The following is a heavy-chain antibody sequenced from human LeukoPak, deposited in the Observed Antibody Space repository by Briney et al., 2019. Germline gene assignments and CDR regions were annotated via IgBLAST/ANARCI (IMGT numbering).Heavy chain of an antibody. CDR2: TSSSGNTI. CDR1: GFTFSIYE. Sequence: GGSLRLSCAASGFTFSIYEMNWVRQAPGKGLEWVSYTSSSGNTIYYADSVKGRFTISRDNAKNSLYLQMNSLRAEDTAVYYCARGTYRFGSLYYHYMDAWGLETTV. CDR3: ARGTYRFGSLYYHYMDA. J-gene: IGHJ6*03. V-gene: IGHV3-48*03. D-gene: IGHD5-18*01.